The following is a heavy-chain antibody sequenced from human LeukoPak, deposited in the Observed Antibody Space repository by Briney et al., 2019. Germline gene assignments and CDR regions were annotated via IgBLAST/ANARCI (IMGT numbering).Heavy chain of an antibody. CDR3: ARDYPFEEPDIVVVPAATHGLDY. CDR1: GYTFTSYY. J-gene: IGHJ4*02. D-gene: IGHD2-2*01. CDR2: INPSGGST. Sequence: ASVKVSCKASGYTFTSYYMHWVRQAPGQGLEWMGIINPSGGSTSYAQKFQGRVTMTRDTSTNTVYMELSSLRSEDTAVYYCARDYPFEEPDIVVVPAATHGLDYWGQGTLVTVSS. V-gene: IGHV1-46*03.